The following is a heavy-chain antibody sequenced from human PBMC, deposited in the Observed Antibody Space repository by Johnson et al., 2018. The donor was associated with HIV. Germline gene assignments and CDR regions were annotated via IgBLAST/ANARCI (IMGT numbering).Heavy chain of an antibody. CDR2: IKSKTDGGTS. V-gene: IGHV3-15*01. J-gene: IGHJ3*02. D-gene: IGHD3-16*02. Sequence: VQLVESGGGLVQPGGSLRLSCAASGFTFSNAWMNWVRQPPGKGLEWVGRIKSKTDGGTSDYAAPVKGRFTISRDDSKNTLFLQMSSLKTDDTAVYYCTTAIVIDAFDIWGQGTMVTVSS. CDR1: GFTFSNAW. CDR3: TTAIVIDAFDI.